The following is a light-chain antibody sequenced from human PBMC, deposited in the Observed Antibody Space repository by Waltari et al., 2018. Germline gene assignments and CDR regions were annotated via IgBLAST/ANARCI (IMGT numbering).Light chain of an antibody. CDR3: MQALHTPYT. V-gene: IGKV2-28*01. J-gene: IGKJ2*01. CDR2: LSS. Sequence: DIVMTQSPLSLSVTPGEPASISYRSSQGLRHSNGINYLDWYLQKPGQSPQLLMSLSSDRASGVPDRFSGSGSGTDFTLKISRVEAEDVGVYYCMQALHTPYTFGQGTKLEIK. CDR1: QGLRHSNGINY.